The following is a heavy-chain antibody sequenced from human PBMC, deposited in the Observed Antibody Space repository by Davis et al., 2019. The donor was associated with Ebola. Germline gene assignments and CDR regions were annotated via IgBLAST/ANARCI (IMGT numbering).Heavy chain of an antibody. J-gene: IGHJ6*04. CDR3: ARGTRNGAAHYYYYALDV. CDR2: MNPKSGDA. Sequence: ASVKVSCKASGDTFSSNAINWVRQAPGQGLEWMGWMNPKSGDAGSAQKFQGRVTMTRDTSTSTAYMELSSLRSDDTAVYYCARGTRNGAAHYYYYALDVWGKGATVTVSS. D-gene: IGHD3-16*01. CDR1: GDTFSSNA. V-gene: IGHV1-8*01.